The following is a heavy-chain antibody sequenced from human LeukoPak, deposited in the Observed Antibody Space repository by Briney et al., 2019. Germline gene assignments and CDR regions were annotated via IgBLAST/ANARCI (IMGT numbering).Heavy chain of an antibody. J-gene: IGHJ4*02. CDR1: GFTFSSYW. V-gene: IGHV3-74*01. D-gene: IGHD6-19*01. CDR2: INSDGSST. CDR3: ARDNIAVAGTHFLGPNDY. Sequence: GGSLRLSCAASGFTFSSYWMHWVRQAPGKGLVWVSRINSDGSSTSYADSVKGRFTISRDNAKNTLYLQMNSLRAEDTAVYYCARDNIAVAGTHFLGPNDYWGQGTLVTVSS.